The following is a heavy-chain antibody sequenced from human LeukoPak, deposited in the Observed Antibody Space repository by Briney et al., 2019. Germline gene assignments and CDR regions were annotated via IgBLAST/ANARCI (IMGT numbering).Heavy chain of an antibody. CDR3: ARLSRSGYGWWFDP. CDR1: GGSISSYY. CDR2: IYTSGST. J-gene: IGHJ5*02. V-gene: IGHV4-4*09. Sequence: SETLSLTCTVAGGSISSYYWSWIRQPPGKGLEWIGYIYTSGSTNYNPSLKSRVTISVDTSKNQFSLKLSSVTAADTAVYYCARLSRSGYGWWFDPWGQGTLVTVSS. D-gene: IGHD3-22*01.